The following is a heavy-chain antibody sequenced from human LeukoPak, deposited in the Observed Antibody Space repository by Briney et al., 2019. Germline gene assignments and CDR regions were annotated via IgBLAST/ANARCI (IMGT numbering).Heavy chain of an antibody. J-gene: IGHJ4*02. CDR1: GFTVSSKY. D-gene: IGHD3-3*02. CDR3: ARIIRAGLDY. CDR2: ISSSSSYI. Sequence: GGSLRLSCAASGFTVSSKYMSWVRQAPGKGLEWVSSISSSSSYIYYADSVKGRFTISRDNAKNSMYLQMNSLRAEDTAVYYCARIIRAGLDYWGQGTLVTVSS. V-gene: IGHV3-21*01.